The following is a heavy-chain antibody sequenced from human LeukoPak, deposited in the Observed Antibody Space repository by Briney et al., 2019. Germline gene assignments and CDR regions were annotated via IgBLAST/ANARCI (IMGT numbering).Heavy chain of an antibody. CDR1: GMTFSDHW. J-gene: IGHJ4*02. CDR3: AREGIAAAGIFFGLTLGPFDY. Sequence: GGSLRLSCEAPGMTFSDHWMTWVRQVPGKGLVWVSLFKTDGRTTIYADSVKGRFTISRDNGKSTLYLQMNSLRAEDTAVYYCAREGIAAAGIFFGLTLGPFDYWGQGTLVTVSS. CDR2: FKTDGRTT. D-gene: IGHD6-13*01. V-gene: IGHV3-74*01.